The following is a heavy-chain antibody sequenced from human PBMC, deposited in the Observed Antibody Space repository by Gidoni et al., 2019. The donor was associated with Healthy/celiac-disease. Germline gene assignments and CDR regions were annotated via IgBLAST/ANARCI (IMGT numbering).Heavy chain of an antibody. D-gene: IGHD6-6*01. J-gene: IGHJ6*03. Sequence: QVQLVQSGAGVKKPGSSVAVSCKASGGTFSSYAISWVRQSPGQGLEWMEGIIPIFGTANYAQKFQGRVTIPADESTSTAYMELSSLRSEDTAVYYCAREDRHSSSYYYMDVWGKGTTVTVSS. CDR3: AREDRHSSSYYYMDV. CDR2: IIPIFGTA. V-gene: IGHV1-69*01. CDR1: GGTFSSYA.